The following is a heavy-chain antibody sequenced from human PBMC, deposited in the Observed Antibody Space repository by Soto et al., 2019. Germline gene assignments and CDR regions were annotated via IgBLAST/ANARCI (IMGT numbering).Heavy chain of an antibody. CDR2: IKQDGSEK. Sequence: GGSLRLSCAAFGFTGSDNYMSWVRQAPGKGLEWVANIKQDGSEKYYVDSVKGRFTISRDNAKNSLYLQMNSLRAEDTAVYYCARFYYDSSGYLPSPYYYYYGMDVWGQGTTVTVSS. D-gene: IGHD3-22*01. V-gene: IGHV3-7*04. CDR3: ARFYYDSSGYLPSPYYYYYGMDV. CDR1: GFTGSDNY. J-gene: IGHJ6*02.